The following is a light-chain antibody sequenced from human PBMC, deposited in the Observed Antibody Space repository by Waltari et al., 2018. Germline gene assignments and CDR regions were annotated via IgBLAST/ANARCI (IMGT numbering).Light chain of an antibody. CDR3: YSTDSSSKGV. CDR2: GDN. Sequence: SYELTQPPSVSVSPGQTARITCSGDTLPRKYAYWYQQKSGQAPVLVIFGDNKRPPGIPERFSGSISGTMATLTISGAQVEDEADYYCYSTDSSSKGVFGAGTKVTVL. CDR1: TLPRKY. V-gene: IGLV3-10*01. J-gene: IGLJ1*01.